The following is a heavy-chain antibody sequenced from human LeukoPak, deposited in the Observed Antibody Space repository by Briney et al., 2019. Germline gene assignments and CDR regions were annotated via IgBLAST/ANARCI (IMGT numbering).Heavy chain of an antibody. V-gene: IGHV3-23*01. CDR3: AKASPGALTFDY. CDR2: TSGSGSMT. CDR1: GFTFGNYA. D-gene: IGHD3-9*01. Sequence: PGGPLRLSCEASGFTFGNYAMSWVRQGPGKGLEWVSATSGSGSMTKYADSVKGRFTISRDNSKNTLYLQMNSLRAEDTAVYYCAKASPGALTFDYWGQGTLVAVSS. J-gene: IGHJ4*02.